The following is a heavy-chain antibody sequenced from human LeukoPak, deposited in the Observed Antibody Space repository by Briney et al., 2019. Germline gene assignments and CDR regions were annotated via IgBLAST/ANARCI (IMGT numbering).Heavy chain of an antibody. V-gene: IGHV4-39*07. CDR1: GGSISSSSYY. CDR3: ASRNTVTFDF. Sequence: SETLSLTCTVSGGSISSSSYYWGWIRQPPGKGLEWIGSIYYSGSTYYNPSLKSRVTISVDTSKNQFSLKLSSVTAADTAVYYCASRNTVTFDFWGQGTLVTVSS. CDR2: IYYSGST. J-gene: IGHJ4*02. D-gene: IGHD4-17*01.